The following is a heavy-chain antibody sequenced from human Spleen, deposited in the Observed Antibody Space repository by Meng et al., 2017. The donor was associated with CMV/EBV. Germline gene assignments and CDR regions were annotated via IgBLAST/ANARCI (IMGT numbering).Heavy chain of an antibody. J-gene: IGHJ4*02. CDR3: VRVVPAAPVDY. CDR2: IYHRGST. CDR1: GYSISSGYY. V-gene: IGHV4-38-2*02. Sequence: SETLSLTCTVSGYSISSGYYWGWIRQPPGKGLEWIGSIYHRGSTYYNPSLKSRVTISVETSKNQFSLKLSSVTAADTAVYYCVRVVPAAPVDYWGQGTLVTVSS. D-gene: IGHD2-2*01.